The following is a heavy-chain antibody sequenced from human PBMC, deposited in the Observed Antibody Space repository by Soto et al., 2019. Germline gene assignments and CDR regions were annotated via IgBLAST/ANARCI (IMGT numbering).Heavy chain of an antibody. CDR1: GDTFKNCV. CDR3: AAELGFGKLSVV. Sequence: QVQVVQSGVEVRRPGSSVKVSCKASGDTFKNCVISWVRQAPGQGLEWMGGIIPLFGTTDFAQRFQCRLTITTDESTTTAYMELSRLRSEDTATYYCAAELGFGKLSVVWGQGTTVIGSS. D-gene: IGHD3-10*01. J-gene: IGHJ6*02. CDR2: IIPLFGTT. V-gene: IGHV1-69*01.